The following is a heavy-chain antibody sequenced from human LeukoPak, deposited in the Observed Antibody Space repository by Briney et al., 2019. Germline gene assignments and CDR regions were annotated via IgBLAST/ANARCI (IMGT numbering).Heavy chain of an antibody. CDR3: ARDFGVLGYFEWLSNWLDP. V-gene: IGHV1-2*02. D-gene: IGHD3-9*01. CDR2: INPNSGGT. Sequence: ASVKVSCKASGYTFTGYYMHWVRQAPGQGLEWMGWINPNSGGTNYAQKFQGRVTMTRDTSTSTVYMELSSLRSEDTAVYYCARDFGVLGYFEWLSNWLDPWGQGTLVTVSS. J-gene: IGHJ5*02. CDR1: GYTFTGYY.